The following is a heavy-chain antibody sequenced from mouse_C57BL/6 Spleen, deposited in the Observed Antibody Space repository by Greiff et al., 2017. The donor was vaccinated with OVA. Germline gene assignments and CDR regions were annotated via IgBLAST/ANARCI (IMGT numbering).Heavy chain of an antibody. CDR3: ARGAGTPYFDY. D-gene: IGHD4-1*01. CDR1: GYTFTDYY. J-gene: IGHJ2*01. CDR2: INPNNGGT. Sequence: VQLQQPGPELVKPGASVKISCKASGYTFTDYYMNWVKQSHGKSLEWIGDINPNNGGTSYNQKFKGKATLTVDKSSSTAYMELRSLTSEDSAVYYCARGAGTPYFDYWGQGTTLTVSS. V-gene: IGHV1-26*01.